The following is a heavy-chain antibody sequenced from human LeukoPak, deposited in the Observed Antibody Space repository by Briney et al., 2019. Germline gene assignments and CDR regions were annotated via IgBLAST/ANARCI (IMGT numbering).Heavy chain of an antibody. CDR1: GFTFSKYA. J-gene: IGHJ4*02. D-gene: IGHD6-19*01. CDR2: IGASGGTT. CDR3: AKDLEAVAGTIVNDY. Sequence: GGSLRLSCAVSGFTFSKYAMNWVRQGPGKGLEWVSGIGASGGTTYYADSVQGRFTISRDNSKNTLYLQLNRLRAEDTGVYFCAKDLEAVAGTIVNDYWGQGTVLTVSS. V-gene: IGHV3-23*01.